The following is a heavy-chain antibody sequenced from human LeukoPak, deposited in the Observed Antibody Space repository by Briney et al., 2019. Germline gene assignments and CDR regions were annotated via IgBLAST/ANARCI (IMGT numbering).Heavy chain of an antibody. V-gene: IGHV3-48*02. CDR1: GFAFNTYS. Sequence: RPGVSLRLSCAASGFAFNTYSMNWVRQAPGKGLQWVSSITTSSTTKYYADSVKGRFTISRDNAKNSLYLQMDSLRDEDTAVYYCVRDAAYSAFNMWGQGTMVTVSS. CDR3: VRDAAYSAFNM. J-gene: IGHJ3*02. D-gene: IGHD4-11*01. CDR2: ITTSSTTK.